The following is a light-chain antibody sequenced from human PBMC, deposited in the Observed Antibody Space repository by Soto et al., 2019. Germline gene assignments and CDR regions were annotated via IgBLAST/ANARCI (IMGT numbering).Light chain of an antibody. CDR3: QQYDNYPLT. CDR2: DAS. J-gene: IGKJ4*01. V-gene: IGKV1-5*01. CDR1: QSVRSW. Sequence: DIQMTQSPATLSASVGDRVTITCRASQSVRSWLAWYQQKPGTAPKLLIFDASRLESGVPSRFSGSASGTELTLTISSLQPDDVATYYCQQYDNYPLTFGGGTKVEIK.